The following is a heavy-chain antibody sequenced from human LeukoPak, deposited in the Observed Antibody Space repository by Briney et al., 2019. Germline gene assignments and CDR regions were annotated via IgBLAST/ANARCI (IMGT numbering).Heavy chain of an antibody. V-gene: IGHV3-23*01. J-gene: IGHJ6*03. Sequence: GGSLRLSCAASGFTFSNYAMSWVRQTPGKGLEWGSAICGSGGTPYYADSVKGRFTISRDHSKNTLYLQMNRLRPEDTAVYYCAKDSQGGYKRYYYMDVWGKGTTVTVSS. CDR3: AKDSQGGYKRYYYMDV. CDR1: GFTFSNYA. CDR2: ICGSGGTP. D-gene: IGHD1-14*01.